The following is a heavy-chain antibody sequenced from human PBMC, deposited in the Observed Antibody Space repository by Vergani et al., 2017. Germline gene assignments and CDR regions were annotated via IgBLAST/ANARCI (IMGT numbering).Heavy chain of an antibody. CDR1: GGSFSGYY. J-gene: IGHJ4*02. CDR3: ARARRDYYDSSGYYSDY. CDR2: IYHSGST. V-gene: IGHV4-34*01. D-gene: IGHD3-22*01. Sequence: QVQLQQWGAGLLKPSETLSLTCAVYGGSFSGYYWSWIRQPPGKGLEWIGYIYHSGSTYYNPSLKSRVTISVDRSKNQFSLKLSSVTAADTAVYYCARARRDYYDSSGYYSDYWGQGTLVTVSS.